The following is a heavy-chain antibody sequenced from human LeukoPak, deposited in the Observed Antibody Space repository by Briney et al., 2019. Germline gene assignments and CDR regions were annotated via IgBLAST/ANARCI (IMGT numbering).Heavy chain of an antibody. V-gene: IGHV4-39*01. Sequence: PSETLSLTCTVSGGSISSDSYYWGWIRQPPGKGLEWIGSIYYSGSTYYNPSLKSRVTISVDTSKNQFSLKLSSVTSADTAVYYCARRNYYVSGSYYKSLSEDANYVYWGQGTLVTVSS. CDR3: ARRNYYVSGSYYKSLSEDANYVY. CDR2: IYYSGST. J-gene: IGHJ4*02. D-gene: IGHD3-10*01. CDR1: GGSISSDSYY.